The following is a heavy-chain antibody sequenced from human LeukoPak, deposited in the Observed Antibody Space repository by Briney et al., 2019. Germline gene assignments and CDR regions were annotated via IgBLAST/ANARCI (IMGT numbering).Heavy chain of an antibody. D-gene: IGHD2-21*02. V-gene: IGHV4-34*01. J-gene: IGHJ5*02. CDR3: ARGSAYCGGDCYGGGWFDP. CDR2: INHSGST. CDR1: GGSFSGYY. Sequence: SETLSLTCAVYGGSFSGYYWSWIRQPPGKGLEWIGEINHSGSTNYNPSPKSRVTISVDTSKNQFSLKLSSVTAADTAVYYCARGSAYCGGDCYGGGWFDPWGQGTLVTVSS.